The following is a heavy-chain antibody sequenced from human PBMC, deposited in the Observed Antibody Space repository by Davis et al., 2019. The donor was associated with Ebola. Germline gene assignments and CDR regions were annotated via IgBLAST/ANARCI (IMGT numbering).Heavy chain of an antibody. J-gene: IGHJ4*02. CDR1: GGSVSSGRYY. CDR2: IYYSGST. D-gene: IGHD1-26*01. CDR3: AREETYSGTYYIDY. V-gene: IGHV4-61*01. Sequence: SETLSLTCTVSGGSVSSGRYYWNWIRQTPGEGLEWIGHIYYSGSTDYSPSLGGQATISLDMSKNQFSLKLSSVTAADTAVYYCAREETYSGTYYIDYWGQGTLVIVSS.